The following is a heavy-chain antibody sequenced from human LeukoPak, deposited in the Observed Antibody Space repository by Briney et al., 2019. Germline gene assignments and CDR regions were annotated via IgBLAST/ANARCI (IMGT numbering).Heavy chain of an antibody. CDR3: ARPSSIAATGGLDAFDI. D-gene: IGHD6-13*01. CDR2: ISYSGST. Sequence: SETLSLTCSVSGDSITSNYWTWIRQPPGKGLEWIGYISYSGSTKYNPSLKGRLTISADTSKNHFSLKLTSVTAADTAMYYCARPSSIAATGGLDAFDIWGQGTLVTVSS. J-gene: IGHJ3*02. CDR1: GDSITSNY. V-gene: IGHV4-59*08.